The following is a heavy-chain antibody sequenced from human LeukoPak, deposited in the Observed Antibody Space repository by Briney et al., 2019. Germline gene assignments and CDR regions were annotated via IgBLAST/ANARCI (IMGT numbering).Heavy chain of an antibody. J-gene: IGHJ5*02. Sequence: PSETLSPTCTVSGGSISSSSNYWGWIRQPPGKGLEWIGTIYSTGNTYYNPSLKSRLTISVDTSKNQFSLKLSSVTAADTAVYYCARGGESGYDTWGQGSLVTVSS. D-gene: IGHD5-12*01. V-gene: IGHV4-39*01. CDR2: IYSTGNT. CDR3: ARGGESGYDT. CDR1: GGSISSSSNY.